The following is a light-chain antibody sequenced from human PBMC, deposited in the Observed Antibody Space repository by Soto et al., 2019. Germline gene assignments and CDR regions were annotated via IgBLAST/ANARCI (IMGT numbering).Light chain of an antibody. V-gene: IGKV3-20*01. Sequence: EIVLTQSPGTLSLSPVERAALSCRASQSVNSSFLAWYQQKPGQAPRLLIYGASSRATGIPDRFSGSGSGTDFTLTISRLEPEDFAVYYCHQYGSSPATFGQGTKVDIK. CDR1: QSVNSSF. J-gene: IGKJ1*01. CDR3: HQYGSSPAT. CDR2: GAS.